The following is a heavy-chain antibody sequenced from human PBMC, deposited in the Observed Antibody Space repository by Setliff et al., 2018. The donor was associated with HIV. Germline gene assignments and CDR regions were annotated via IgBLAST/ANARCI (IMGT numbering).Heavy chain of an antibody. D-gene: IGHD3-9*01. CDR3: ARDRRTCYDILNRYSLYY. CDR2: IIPILGIA. J-gene: IGHJ4*02. CDR1: GGTFSSYA. Sequence: ASVKVSCKASGGTFSSYAISWVRQAPGQGLEWMGGIIPILGIANYAQKFQGRVTITADKSTSTAYMELSSLRSDDTAVYYSARDRRTCYDILNRYSLYYCGQVTLVTVSS. V-gene: IGHV1-69*10.